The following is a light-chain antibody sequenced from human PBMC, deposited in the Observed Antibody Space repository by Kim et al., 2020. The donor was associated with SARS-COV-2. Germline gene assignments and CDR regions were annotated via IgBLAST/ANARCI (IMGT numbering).Light chain of an antibody. CDR2: AAT. Sequence: DIQMTQSPSSLSASVGDRISITCRASHDIINSLAWYQQKPGKVPKLLIYAATNLQSGVSARFSGSGSGTDFTLSITNLQPEDVATYYCQRYNTAPWTFGDGTKVDIK. J-gene: IGKJ1*01. V-gene: IGKV1-27*01. CDR3: QRYNTAPWT. CDR1: HDIINS.